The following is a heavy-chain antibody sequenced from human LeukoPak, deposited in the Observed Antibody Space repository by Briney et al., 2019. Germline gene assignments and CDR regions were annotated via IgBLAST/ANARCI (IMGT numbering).Heavy chain of an antibody. J-gene: IGHJ6*02. CDR2: INPNSDGT. V-gene: IGHV1-2*02. Sequence: ASVKVSCKASGYTFTGYYMHWVRQAPGQGLEWMGWINPNSDGTNYAQKFQGRVTMTRDTSISTAYMELSRLRSDDTAVYYCARVPPYGSGSSETYYYYGMDVWGQGTTVTVSS. CDR1: GYTFTGYY. CDR3: ARVPPYGSGSSETYYYYGMDV. D-gene: IGHD3-10*01.